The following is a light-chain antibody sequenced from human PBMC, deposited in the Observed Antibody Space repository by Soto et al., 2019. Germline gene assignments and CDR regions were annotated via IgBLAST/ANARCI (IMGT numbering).Light chain of an antibody. CDR2: GAS. Sequence: EIVMTQSPATLSVSPGESATLSCRASQSISRNLAWYQQKPGQAPRLLIYGASTGATGVPAGFSGSGSGTEFTLTISSLQPDDFASYYCQQYNTLSGTFGQGTKVDIK. J-gene: IGKJ1*01. CDR1: QSISRN. CDR3: QQYNTLSGT. V-gene: IGKV3-15*01.